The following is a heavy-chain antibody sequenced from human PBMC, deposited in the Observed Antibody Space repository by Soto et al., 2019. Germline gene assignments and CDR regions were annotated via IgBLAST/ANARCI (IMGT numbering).Heavy chain of an antibody. CDR3: ARESSGSSFFDY. CDR2: IWYDGSNK. CDR1: GFTFSSYG. D-gene: IGHD1-26*01. Sequence: AGGSLRLSCAASGFTFSSYGMHWVRQAPGKGLEWVAVIWYDGSNKYYADSVKGRFTISRDNSKNTLYLQMNSLRAEDTAVYYCARESSGSSFFDYWGQGTLVTVSS. V-gene: IGHV3-33*01. J-gene: IGHJ4*02.